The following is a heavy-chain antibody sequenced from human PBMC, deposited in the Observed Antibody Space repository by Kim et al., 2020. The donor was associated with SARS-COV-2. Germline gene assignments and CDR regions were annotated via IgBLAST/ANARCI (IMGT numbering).Heavy chain of an antibody. CDR3: AGGFDP. V-gene: IGHV4-59*09. Sequence: YYGGSTYYYPSLTSRVTRSVDTSKHQFSLKLSSVTAADTAVYYCAGGFDPSGQRALVTVSS. J-gene: IGHJ5*02. CDR2: YYGGST.